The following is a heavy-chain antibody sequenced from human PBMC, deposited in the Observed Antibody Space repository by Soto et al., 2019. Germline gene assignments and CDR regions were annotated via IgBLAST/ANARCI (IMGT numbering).Heavy chain of an antibody. J-gene: IGHJ4*02. CDR1: GGSISSYY. V-gene: IGHV4-59*08. D-gene: IGHD6-13*01. CDR3: ARRTTSSWYIDY. Sequence: SETLSLTCTVSGGSISSYYWSWIRQPPGKGLEWIGYIYYSGSTNYNPSLKSRVTISVDTSKNQFSLKLSSVTAADTAVYYCARRTTSSWYIDYWGQGTLVTVSS. CDR2: IYYSGST.